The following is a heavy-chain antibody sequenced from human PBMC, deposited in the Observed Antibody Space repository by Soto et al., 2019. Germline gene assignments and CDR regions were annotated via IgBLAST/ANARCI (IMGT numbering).Heavy chain of an antibody. D-gene: IGHD1-7*01. CDR2: IYYSGST. V-gene: IGHV4-39*01. J-gene: IGHJ6*02. CDR3: AITNYVFYYYYGMDV. Sequence: SETLSLTCTVSGGSISSSSYYWGWIRQPPGKGLEWIGSIYYSGSTYYNPSLKSRVTISVDTSKNQFSLKLSSVTAADTAVYYCAITNYVFYYYYGMDVWGQGTTVTVSS. CDR1: GGSISSSSYY.